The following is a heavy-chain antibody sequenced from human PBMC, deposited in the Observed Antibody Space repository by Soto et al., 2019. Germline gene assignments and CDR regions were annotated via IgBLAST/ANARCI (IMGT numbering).Heavy chain of an antibody. D-gene: IGHD3-10*01. Sequence: ASVKVSCKVSGYTLTELSMHWVRQAPGKGLEWMGGFDPEDGETIYAQKFQGRVTLTEDTSTDTAYMELSSLRSEDTAVYYCATLSGDYGSGSYYPLGFQHWGQGTLVTSPQ. CDR1: GYTLTELS. CDR3: ATLSGDYGSGSYYPLGFQH. V-gene: IGHV1-24*01. CDR2: FDPEDGET. J-gene: IGHJ1*01.